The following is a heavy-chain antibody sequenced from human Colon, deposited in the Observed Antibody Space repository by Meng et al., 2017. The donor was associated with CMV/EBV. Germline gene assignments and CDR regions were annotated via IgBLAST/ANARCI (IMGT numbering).Heavy chain of an antibody. J-gene: IGHJ5*02. V-gene: IGHV3-53*01. D-gene: IGHD1/OR15-1a*01. CDR2: ISSDGTT. Sequence: GESLKISCAASGFTVSTVNMNWVRQAPGKGLEWVSRISSDGTTNYADSVKGRFTISRDNAKNTLYLQMNSLRAEDTAVYYCAKDQVPITGTNDNWFDPWGQGTLVTVSS. CDR1: GFTVSTVN. CDR3: AKDQVPITGTNDNWFDP.